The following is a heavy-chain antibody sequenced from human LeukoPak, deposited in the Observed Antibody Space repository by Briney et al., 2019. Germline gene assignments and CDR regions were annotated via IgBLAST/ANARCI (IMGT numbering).Heavy chain of an antibody. CDR3: TRDPHALDF. J-gene: IGHJ1*01. CDR1: GFTFSSYS. V-gene: IGHV3-48*01. D-gene: IGHD3-9*01. CDR2: ITSISSRI. Sequence: GGSLRLSCAASGFTFSSYSMNWVRQAPGKGLEWISYITSISSRIHYADSVKGRFTISRDNAKNSLYLQMDSLRVEDTAVYYCTRDPHALDFWGQGTRVTVSS.